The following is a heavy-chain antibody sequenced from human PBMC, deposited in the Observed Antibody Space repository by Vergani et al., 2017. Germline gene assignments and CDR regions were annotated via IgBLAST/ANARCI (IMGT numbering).Heavy chain of an antibody. CDR3: AREGAAAGTGLDS. CDR2: IGTAGDT. J-gene: IGHJ4*02. V-gene: IGHV3-13*01. D-gene: IGHD6-13*01. CDR1: GFTFSSYD. Sequence: EVQLVESGGGLVQPGGSLRLSCAASGFTFSSYDMHWVRQATGKGLEWGSAIGTAGDTYYPGSVKGRFTISRENAKNSLYLQMNSLRAGDTAVYYCAREGAAAGTGLDSWGQGTLVTVSS.